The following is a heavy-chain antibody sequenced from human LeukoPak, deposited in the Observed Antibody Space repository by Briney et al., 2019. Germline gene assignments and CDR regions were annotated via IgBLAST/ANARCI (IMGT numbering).Heavy chain of an antibody. CDR2: ISGSGGST. J-gene: IGHJ4*02. Sequence: GGSLRLSCAVSGFTFSSYAMSWVRQAPGKGLEWVSAISGSGGSTYYADSVKGRFTISRDNSKNTLYLQMNSLRAEDTAVYYCAKEGRQWLVRRPDYWGQGTLVTVSS. D-gene: IGHD6-19*01. CDR3: AKEGRQWLVRRPDY. CDR1: GFTFSSYA. V-gene: IGHV3-23*01.